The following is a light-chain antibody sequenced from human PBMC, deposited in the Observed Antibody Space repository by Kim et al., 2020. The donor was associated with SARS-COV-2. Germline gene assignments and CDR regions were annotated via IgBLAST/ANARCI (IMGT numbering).Light chain of an antibody. CDR1: ALPKQY. Sequence: SYELIQPPSVSVSPGQTARITCSGHALPKQYAYWYQQKPGQAPVLVIYKDSERPSGIPERFSGSSSGTTVTLTISGVQAEDEADYYCQSADSSGTWVFGGGTQLTVL. J-gene: IGLJ3*02. CDR3: QSADSSGTWV. CDR2: KDS. V-gene: IGLV3-25*03.